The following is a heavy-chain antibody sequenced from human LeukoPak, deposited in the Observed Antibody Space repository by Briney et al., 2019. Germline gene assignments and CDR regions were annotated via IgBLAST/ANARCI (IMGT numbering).Heavy chain of an antibody. CDR3: GREVERYCSGGSCYFGAFDI. CDR2: IYHSGST. V-gene: IGHV4-30-2*01. J-gene: IGHJ3*02. Sequence: SESLCATVGYSGGSFSIAGDSCCWIPQPRGSGLEWLGYIYHSGSTYYIPSLKSRVTISVDRSKNQSSLKVSSVTAADPDVYYCGREVERYCSGGSCYFGAFDIWSQGTMVTAAS. CDR1: GGSFSIAGDS. D-gene: IGHD2-15*01.